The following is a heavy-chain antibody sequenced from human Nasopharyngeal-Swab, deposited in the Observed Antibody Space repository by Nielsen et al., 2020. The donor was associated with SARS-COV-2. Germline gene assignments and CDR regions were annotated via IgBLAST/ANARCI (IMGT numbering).Heavy chain of an antibody. V-gene: IGHV1-69*06. Sequence: WVRQAPGQGLEWMGGIIPIFGTANYAQKFQGRVTITADKSTSTAYMELSSLRSKDTAVYYCAREDLGYSYGAWGQGTLVTVSS. CDR3: AREDLGYSYGA. J-gene: IGHJ5*02. D-gene: IGHD5-18*01. CDR2: IIPIFGTA.